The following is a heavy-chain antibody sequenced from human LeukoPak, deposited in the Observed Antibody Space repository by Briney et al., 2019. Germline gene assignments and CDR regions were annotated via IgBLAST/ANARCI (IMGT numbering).Heavy chain of an antibody. CDR3: ARGSYGGNLIDY. CDR1: GVTFSSYE. V-gene: IGHV3-48*03. Sequence: GGSLRLSCAASGVTFSSYEMNWVRQAPGKGLEWVSYISSSGSTIYYADSVKGRFTISRDNAKNSLYLQMNSLRAEDTAVYYCARGSYGGNLIDYWGQGTLVTVSS. CDR2: ISSSGSTI. J-gene: IGHJ4*02. D-gene: IGHD4-23*01.